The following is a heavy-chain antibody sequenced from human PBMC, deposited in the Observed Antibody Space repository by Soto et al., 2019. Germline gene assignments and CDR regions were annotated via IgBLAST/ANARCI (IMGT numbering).Heavy chain of an antibody. Sequence: QVHLVQSGAEVRKPGASVKVSCKASGYTFTSYDINWVRQATGQGLEWMGWMNPNSGNTDYAQKFQGRVTMTRNTSMCTSHMELSSLRSEYTAVYYCARERTRGFDPWSHGTLVTVSS. J-gene: IGHJ5*02. V-gene: IGHV1-8*01. CDR1: GYTFTSYD. CDR3: ARERTRGFDP. CDR2: MNPNSGNT.